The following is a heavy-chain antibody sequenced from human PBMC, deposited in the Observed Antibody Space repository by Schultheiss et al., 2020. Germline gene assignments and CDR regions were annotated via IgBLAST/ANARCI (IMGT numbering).Heavy chain of an antibody. CDR3: ARTVTDLNWFDP. CDR2: INHSGST. V-gene: IGHV4-34*01. D-gene: IGHD2/OR15-2a*01. J-gene: IGHJ5*02. Sequence: SETLSLTCAVYGGSFSGYYWSWIRQPPGKGLEWIGEINHSGSTNYNPSLKSRVTISVDTSKNQFSLKLSSVTAADTAVYYCARTVTDLNWFDPWGQGTLVTVSS. CDR1: GGSFSGYY.